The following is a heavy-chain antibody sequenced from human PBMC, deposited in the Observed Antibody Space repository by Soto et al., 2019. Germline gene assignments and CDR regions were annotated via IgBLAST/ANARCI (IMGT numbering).Heavy chain of an antibody. CDR2: IYYSGST. D-gene: IGHD3-3*01. Sequence: SETLSLTCTVSGGSISSSSYYWGWIRQPPGKGLEWIGSIYYSGSTYYNPSLKSRVTISVDTSKNQFSLKLSSVTAADTAVYYCARHNYDFWSGYYRANYGTDVWGQGTTVTVSS. CDR1: GGSISSSSYY. CDR3: ARHNYDFWSGYYRANYGTDV. V-gene: IGHV4-39*01. J-gene: IGHJ6*02.